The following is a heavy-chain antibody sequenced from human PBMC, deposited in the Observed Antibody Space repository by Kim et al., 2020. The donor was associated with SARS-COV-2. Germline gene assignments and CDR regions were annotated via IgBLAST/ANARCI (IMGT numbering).Heavy chain of an antibody. D-gene: IGHD5-12*01. CDR1: GYTFTSYG. Sequence: ASVKVSCKASGYTFTSYGISWVRQAPGQGLEWMGWISAYNGNTNYAQKLQGRVTMTTDTSTSTAYMELRSLRSDDTAVYYCATMYNVDIVATPGSDYWGQGTLVTVSS. CDR3: ATMYNVDIVATPGSDY. V-gene: IGHV1-18*01. CDR2: ISAYNGNT. J-gene: IGHJ4*02.